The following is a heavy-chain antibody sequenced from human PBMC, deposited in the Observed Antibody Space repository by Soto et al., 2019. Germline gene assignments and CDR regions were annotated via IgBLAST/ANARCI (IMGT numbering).Heavy chain of an antibody. Sequence: QVQLVQSGAEVKKPGASVKVSCKASGYIFTSYYIHWVRQASGQGLEWMAIINPLPTSGSTNYAQKFQGRVTVTRDTSTSTVYLELSSLRSDDTAVYYCARDLAAAAYWGQGTLVTVSS. CDR3: ARDLAAAAY. CDR2: INPLPTSGST. D-gene: IGHD6-13*01. CDR1: GYIFTSYY. V-gene: IGHV1-46*01. J-gene: IGHJ4*02.